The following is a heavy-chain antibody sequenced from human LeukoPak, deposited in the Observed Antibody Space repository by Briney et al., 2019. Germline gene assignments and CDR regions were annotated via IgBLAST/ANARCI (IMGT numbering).Heavy chain of an antibody. V-gene: IGHV3-30*04. Sequence: GGSLRHSCAASGFTFSSYAMHWVRQPPGKGREWVAVISYDGSNKYYAHTVKGRFTISRDNSKNTLYLQMNSLRAEDTAVYYCARELDWTFDYWGQGTLVTVSS. CDR1: GFTFSSYA. CDR2: ISYDGSNK. CDR3: ARELDWTFDY. D-gene: IGHD3/OR15-3a*01. J-gene: IGHJ4*02.